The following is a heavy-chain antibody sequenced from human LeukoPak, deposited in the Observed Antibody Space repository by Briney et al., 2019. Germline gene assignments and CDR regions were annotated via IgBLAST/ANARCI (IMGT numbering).Heavy chain of an antibody. D-gene: IGHD3-22*01. CDR1: GFTFSSYA. Sequence: GGSLRLSCAASGFTFSSYAMHGVREAPDKGLEWVAVISYDGSNKYYADSVKGRFTISRDNSKNTLYLQMNSLRAEDTAVYYCARDHSYDSSGYYWDDAFDIWGQGTMVTVSS. V-gene: IGHV3-30-3*01. CDR2: ISYDGSNK. J-gene: IGHJ3*02. CDR3: ARDHSYDSSGYYWDDAFDI.